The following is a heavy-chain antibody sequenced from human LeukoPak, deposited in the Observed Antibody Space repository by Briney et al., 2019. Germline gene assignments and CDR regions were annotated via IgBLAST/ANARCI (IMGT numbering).Heavy chain of an antibody. Sequence: TGGSLRLSCVASGFTFSSYSMNWVRQAPGKGLEWVSSISSSSSYIYYADSVKGRFTISRDNAKNSLYLQMNSLRAEDTAVYYCARAQFRRSGSYGVFDYWGQGTLVTVSS. CDR2: ISSSSSYI. CDR1: GFTFSSYS. J-gene: IGHJ4*02. D-gene: IGHD1-26*01. V-gene: IGHV3-21*01. CDR3: ARAQFRRSGSYGVFDY.